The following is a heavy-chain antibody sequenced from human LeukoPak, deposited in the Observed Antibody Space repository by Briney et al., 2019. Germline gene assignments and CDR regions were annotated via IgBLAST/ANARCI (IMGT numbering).Heavy chain of an antibody. Sequence: PGRSLRLFCAASGFTFSSYAMHWVRQAPGKGLEWVAVISYDGSNKYYADSVKGRFTISRDNSKNTLYLQMNSLRAEDTAVYYCARDPRDDAFDIWGQGTMVTVSS. CDR1: GFTFSSYA. CDR2: ISYDGSNK. CDR3: ARDPRDDAFDI. V-gene: IGHV3-30*04. J-gene: IGHJ3*02.